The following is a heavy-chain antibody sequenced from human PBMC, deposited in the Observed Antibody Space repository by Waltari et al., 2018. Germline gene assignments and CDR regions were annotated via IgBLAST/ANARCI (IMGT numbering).Heavy chain of an antibody. CDR3: ARESHIAARRGAFDI. J-gene: IGHJ3*02. D-gene: IGHD6-6*01. CDR1: GFTFSSYE. Sequence: EVQLVESGGGLVQPGGSLRLSCAASGFTFSSYEMNWVRQAPGKGLEWVSYISSSGSTIYYADSVKGRFTISRDNAKNSLYLQMNSLRAEDTAVYYCARESHIAARRGAFDIWGQGTMVTVSS. CDR2: ISSSGSTI. V-gene: IGHV3-48*03.